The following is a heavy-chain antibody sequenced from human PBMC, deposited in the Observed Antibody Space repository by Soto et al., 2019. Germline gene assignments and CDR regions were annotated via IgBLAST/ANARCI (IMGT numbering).Heavy chain of an antibody. CDR1: GGSFSGYY. Sequence: SETLSVTCAVYGGSFSGYYLTWIRQPPGTGLEWIGEINHSGSTNYNPSLKSRVTISVDTSKNQFSLKLTSVTAADTAVYYCARDKITGLFDYWGQGTLVTVPQ. CDR3: ARDKITGLFDY. D-gene: IGHD2-8*02. V-gene: IGHV4-34*01. J-gene: IGHJ4*02. CDR2: INHSGST.